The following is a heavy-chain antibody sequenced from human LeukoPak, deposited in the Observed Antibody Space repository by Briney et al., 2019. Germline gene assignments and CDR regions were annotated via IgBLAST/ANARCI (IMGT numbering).Heavy chain of an antibody. Sequence: GGSLRLSCAASGFTFSSYAMSWVRQAPGKGLEWVSAISGSGGSTYYADSVKGRFTISRDNSKNTLYLQMNSLRAEDTAVYYCASALEYYDFWSGYYPFDYWGQGTLVTVSS. D-gene: IGHD3-3*01. V-gene: IGHV3-23*01. CDR1: GFTFSSYA. CDR2: ISGSGGST. J-gene: IGHJ4*02. CDR3: ASALEYYDFWSGYYPFDY.